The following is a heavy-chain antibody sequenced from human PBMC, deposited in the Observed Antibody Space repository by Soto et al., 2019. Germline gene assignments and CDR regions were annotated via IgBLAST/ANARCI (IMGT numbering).Heavy chain of an antibody. Sequence: GGSLRLSCAASGFTFSDHYMDWVRQAPGKGLEWVGRNRNKASGYTSEYATSVKGRFTISRDDSRKSLYLQMNSLKTEDTAVYLCARSTSFGVVTPVEYWGQGTVVTVSS. D-gene: IGHD3-3*01. J-gene: IGHJ4*02. CDR1: GFTFSDHY. CDR2: NRNKASGYTS. CDR3: ARSTSFGVVTPVEY. V-gene: IGHV3-72*01.